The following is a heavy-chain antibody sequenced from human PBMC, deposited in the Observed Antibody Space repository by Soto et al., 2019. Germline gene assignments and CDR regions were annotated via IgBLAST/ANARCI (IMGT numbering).Heavy chain of an antibody. CDR1: GGTFSRYA. J-gene: IGHJ4*02. CDR3: ARDFLSDGDFGY. CDR2: IIPIFGTA. V-gene: IGHV1-69*13. Sequence: AAVKVSCKACGGTFSRYAISWVRQAPGQGLEWMGGIIPIFGTANYAQKFQGRVTITADESTSTAYMELSSLRSEDTAVYYCARDFLSDGDFGYWGQGTLVTVSS. D-gene: IGHD4-17*01.